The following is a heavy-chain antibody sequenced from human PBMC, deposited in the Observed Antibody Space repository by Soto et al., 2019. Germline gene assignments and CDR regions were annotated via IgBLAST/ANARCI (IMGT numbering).Heavy chain of an antibody. V-gene: IGHV4-4*07. CDR3: AIFCSSNSCYRAFDY. Sequence: SKALYITCTVSGGSISSYYWSWIRQPAGKGLEWIGRIYTSGSTNYNPSLKSRVTMSVDTSKNQFSLKLSSVTAADTAVYYCAIFCSSNSCYRAFDYWGQGTLVTVSS. CDR2: IYTSGST. J-gene: IGHJ4*02. CDR1: GGSISSYY. D-gene: IGHD2-2*01.